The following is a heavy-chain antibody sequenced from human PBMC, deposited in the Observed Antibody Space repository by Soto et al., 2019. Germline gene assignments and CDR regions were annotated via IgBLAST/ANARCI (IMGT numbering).Heavy chain of an antibody. Sequence: TSETLSLTCTVSGGSIGSYYWSWIRQPPGKGLEWIGYIYYSGSTNYNPSLKSRVTISVDTSKNQFSLKLSSVTAADTAVYYCARGTSYYDSSGYSSDNFDYWGQGTLVTVSS. CDR2: IYYSGST. CDR3: ARGTSYYDSSGYSSDNFDY. D-gene: IGHD3-22*01. J-gene: IGHJ4*02. CDR1: GGSIGSYY. V-gene: IGHV4-59*01.